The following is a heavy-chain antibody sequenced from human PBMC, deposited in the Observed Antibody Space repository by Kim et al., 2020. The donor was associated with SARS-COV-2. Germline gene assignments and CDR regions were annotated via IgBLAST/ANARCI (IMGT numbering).Heavy chain of an antibody. V-gene: IGHV3-53*01. Sequence: GGSLRLSCAASGFTVSSNYMSWVRQAPGKGLEWVSVIYSGGSTYYADSVKGRFTISRDNSKNTLYLQMNSLRAEDTAVYYCARGFNYGNVRYGMDVWGQGTTVTVSS. CDR1: GFTVSSNY. D-gene: IGHD5-18*01. CDR2: IYSGGST. J-gene: IGHJ6*02. CDR3: ARGFNYGNVRYGMDV.